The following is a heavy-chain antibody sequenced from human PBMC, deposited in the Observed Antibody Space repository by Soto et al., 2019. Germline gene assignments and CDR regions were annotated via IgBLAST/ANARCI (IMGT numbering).Heavy chain of an antibody. CDR2: IYHSGST. CDR1: GGSISSGCYS. V-gene: IGHV4-30-2*01. D-gene: IGHD1-26*01. Sequence: TSETLSLTCAVSGGSISSGCYSWSWIRQPPGKGLEWIGYIYHSGSTYYNPSLKSRVTISVDKSKNQFSLKLSSVTAADTAVYYCARELVGANTAFDYWGQGTLVTVSS. J-gene: IGHJ4*02. CDR3: ARELVGANTAFDY.